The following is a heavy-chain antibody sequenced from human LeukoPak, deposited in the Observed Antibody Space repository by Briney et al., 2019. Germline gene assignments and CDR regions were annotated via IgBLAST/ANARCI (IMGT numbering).Heavy chain of an antibody. V-gene: IGHV1-2*02. D-gene: IGHD2-21*02. CDR1: GYTFTGYY. J-gene: IGHJ4*02. CDR3: ARDAYCGGDCYCNY. Sequence: ASVKVSCKASGYTFTGYYMHWVRQAPGQGLAWMGWINPNSGGTNYAQKFQGRVTMTRDTSISTAYMELSRLRSDDTAVYYCARDAYCGGDCYCNYWGQGTLVTVSS. CDR2: INPNSGGT.